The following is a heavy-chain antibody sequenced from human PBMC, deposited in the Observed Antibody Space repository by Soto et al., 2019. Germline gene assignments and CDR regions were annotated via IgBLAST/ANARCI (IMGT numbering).Heavy chain of an antibody. Sequence: QVQLVQSGAEVKKPGSSVKVSCKASGGTFSSYAISWVRQAPGQGLEWRGGIIPIFGTANYAQKFQGRVRITADEXXSXAXXELSSRRSEDTAVYYCATWGGNIAARWWYYYGMDVWGQGTTVTVSS. J-gene: IGHJ6*02. CDR1: GGTFSSYA. D-gene: IGHD6-13*01. CDR3: ATWGGNIAARWWYYYGMDV. V-gene: IGHV1-69*12. CDR2: IIPIFGTA.